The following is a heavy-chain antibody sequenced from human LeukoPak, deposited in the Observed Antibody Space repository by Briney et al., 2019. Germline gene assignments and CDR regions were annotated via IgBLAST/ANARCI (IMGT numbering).Heavy chain of an antibody. D-gene: IGHD3-22*01. CDR2: INHSGST. CDR1: GESLSGYY. J-gene: IGHJ4*02. CDR3: ARHKGGYYGSSGYPFDY. Sequence: PSETLSLTCAVYGESLSGYYWSWIRQPPGKGLEWIGEINHSGSTNYNPSLTGRVTISVDTSKNQFSLKLSSVPAADPAVYYCARHKGGYYGSSGYPFDYWGQGTLVTVSS. V-gene: IGHV4-34*01.